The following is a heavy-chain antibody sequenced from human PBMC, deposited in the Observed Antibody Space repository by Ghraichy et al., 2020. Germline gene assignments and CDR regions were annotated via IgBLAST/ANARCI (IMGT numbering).Heavy chain of an antibody. CDR1: GFMFSNYA. CDR3: AKESVRGEYFDWYNYHGMDV. CDR2: IAGSGVNT. J-gene: IGHJ6*02. V-gene: IGHV3-23*01. Sequence: GGSLRLSCAASGFMFSNYAMSWVRQAPGKGLEWVSVIAGSGVNTYYADSVKGRFTISRDNSKNTVFLQMHSLRAEDTAVFYCAKESVRGEYFDWYNYHGMDVWGQGTTVTVSS. D-gene: IGHD3-9*01.